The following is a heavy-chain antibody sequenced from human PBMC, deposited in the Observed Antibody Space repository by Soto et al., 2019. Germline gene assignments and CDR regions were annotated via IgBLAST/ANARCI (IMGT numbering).Heavy chain of an antibody. V-gene: IGHV2-5*02. CDR1: GFSLSATGAG. Sequence: QITLKESGPTLVRPTQTLTLTCTFSGFSLSATGAGVAWIRQPPGKALVWLALIYWDDDTFYSQSLKTRLTITKDTSKHQVVLTMTNLDPVDTATYYCAHCGPEGSFDSWGQGTLVTVSS. CDR2: IYWDDDT. J-gene: IGHJ4*02. CDR3: AHCGPEGSFDS.